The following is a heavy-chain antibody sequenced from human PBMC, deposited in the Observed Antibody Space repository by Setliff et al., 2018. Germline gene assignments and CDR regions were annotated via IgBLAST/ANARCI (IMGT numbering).Heavy chain of an antibody. CDR1: GFSFSSYS. D-gene: IGHD1-26*01. Sequence: GGSLRLSCAASGFSFSSYSMTWVRQAPGKGLEWISYISTRSSATLYADSVRGRFSISRDDVAKTLYLQMRSLRVEDTAVYYCVRPISGVGLDSWGPGILVTVSS. V-gene: IGHV3-48*01. CDR3: VRPISGVGLDS. CDR2: ISTRSSAT. J-gene: IGHJ4*02.